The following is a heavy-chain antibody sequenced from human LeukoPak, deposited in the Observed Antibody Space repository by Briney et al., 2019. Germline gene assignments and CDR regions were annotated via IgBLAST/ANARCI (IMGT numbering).Heavy chain of an antibody. D-gene: IGHD6-19*01. CDR3: ARRAAVAGSFFDY. J-gene: IGHJ4*02. V-gene: IGHV4-59*11. CDR1: GGSITTHY. Sequence: SETLSLTCSVSGGSITTHYWSWIRQPPGKGLEWIGYVHHTDSPNFNPSLKSRVTISLDTSKNQFSLKLTSVTAADAAVYYCARRAAVAGSFFDYWGQGTLVTVSS. CDR2: VHHTDSP.